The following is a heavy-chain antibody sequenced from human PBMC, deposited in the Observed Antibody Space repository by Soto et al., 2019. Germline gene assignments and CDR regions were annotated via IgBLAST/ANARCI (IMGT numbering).Heavy chain of an antibody. V-gene: IGHV4-59*12. CDR2: IYYSGST. CDR3: ARDHGYCSGGSCYLWFDP. J-gene: IGHJ5*02. D-gene: IGHD2-15*01. CDR1: GGSISSYY. Sequence: SETLSLTCTFSGGSISSYYWSWIRQPPGKGLEWIGYIYYSGSTYYNPSLKSRVTISVDTSKNQFSLKLSSVTAADTAVYYCARDHGYCSGGSCYLWFDPWGQGTLVTVSS.